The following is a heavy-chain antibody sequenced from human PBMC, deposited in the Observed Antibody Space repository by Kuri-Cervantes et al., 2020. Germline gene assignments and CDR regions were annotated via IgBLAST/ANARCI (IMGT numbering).Heavy chain of an antibody. CDR1: GYTFPNFA. J-gene: IGHJ4*02. CDR3: AREGPMKWRTKDKNLQLLVY. CDR2: ISAGNGKT. Sequence: ASVKVSCKGSGYTFPNFAIHWVRQAPGQRLEWMGWISAGNGKTESSQKFQDRVTMTRDTSTSTVYMELSSLRSEDTAVYYCAREGPMKWRTKDKNLQLLVYWGQGTLVTVSS. D-gene: IGHD2-15*01. V-gene: IGHV1-3*01.